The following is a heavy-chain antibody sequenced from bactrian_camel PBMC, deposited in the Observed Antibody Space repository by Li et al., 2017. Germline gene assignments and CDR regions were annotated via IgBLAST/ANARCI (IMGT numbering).Heavy chain of an antibody. J-gene: IGHJ4*01. D-gene: IGHD1*01. V-gene: IGHV3S42*01. Sequence: QLVESGGGLVQPGGSLRLSCAVSGFTFSSYAMSWVRQAPGKGLEWVSGINSRTDGTTVYAESVKGRFTISIDNAKNTLCLQMNSLKTEDTAMYYCASDVDNGPYYLAVEYWGQGTQVTVS. CDR1: GFTFSSYA. CDR2: INSRTDGTT. CDR3: ASDVDNGPYYLAVEY.